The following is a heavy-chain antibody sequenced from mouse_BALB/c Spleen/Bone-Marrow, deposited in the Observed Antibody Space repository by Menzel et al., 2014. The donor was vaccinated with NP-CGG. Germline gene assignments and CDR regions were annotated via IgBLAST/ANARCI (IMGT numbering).Heavy chain of an antibody. CDR3: AIHGEAMDY. CDR1: GHTFTDYW. V-gene: IGHV1-69*01. Sequence: VQLQESGAELVMPGASVKMSCKASGHTFTDYWMHWVKQRPGQGLEWIGAIDTSDSYTSYNQKFKGKATLTVDESSSTAYMQLSSLTSEDSAVYYCAIHGEAMDYWGQGTSATVSS. J-gene: IGHJ4*01. CDR2: IDTSDSYT.